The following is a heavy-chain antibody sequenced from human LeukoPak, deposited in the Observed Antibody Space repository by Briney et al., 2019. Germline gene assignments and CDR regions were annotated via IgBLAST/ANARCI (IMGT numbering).Heavy chain of an antibody. J-gene: IGHJ4*02. CDR2: IIPIFGTA. CDR3: AREGAGYSSSWDEGD. CDR1: GDTFSSYA. Sequence: SVEVSCKAPGDTFSSYAISWVRQAPGQGLEWMGGIIPIFGTANYAQKFQGRVTITTDESTSTAYMELSSLRSEDTAVYYRAREGAGYSSSWDEGDWGQGTLVTVSS. D-gene: IGHD6-13*01. V-gene: IGHV1-69*05.